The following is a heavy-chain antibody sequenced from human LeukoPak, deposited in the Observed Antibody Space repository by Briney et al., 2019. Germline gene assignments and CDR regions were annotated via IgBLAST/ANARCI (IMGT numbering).Heavy chain of an antibody. Sequence: GGSLRLSCAASGFTFSSYSMSWVRQAPGKGLEWVSSISSSSSYIYYADSLKGRFTISRDNAKNSLYLQMNSLRAEDTAVYYCARVLEAAAFDYWGQGTLVTVSS. D-gene: IGHD6-13*01. J-gene: IGHJ4*02. CDR3: ARVLEAAAFDY. V-gene: IGHV3-21*01. CDR1: GFTFSSYS. CDR2: ISSSSSYI.